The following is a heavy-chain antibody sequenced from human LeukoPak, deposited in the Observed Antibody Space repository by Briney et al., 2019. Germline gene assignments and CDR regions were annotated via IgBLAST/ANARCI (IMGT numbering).Heavy chain of an antibody. Sequence: GGSLRLSCAASAFTFSSYAMSWVRQAPGKGLEWVSTISGSGGNTYYADSVKGRFTVSRDNAKNTLYLQVNSLRAEDTAVYYCTRDHGVGATDIDYWGQGTLVTVSS. CDR3: TRDHGVGATDIDY. CDR1: AFTFSSYA. D-gene: IGHD1-26*01. CDR2: ISGSGGNT. J-gene: IGHJ4*02. V-gene: IGHV3-23*01.